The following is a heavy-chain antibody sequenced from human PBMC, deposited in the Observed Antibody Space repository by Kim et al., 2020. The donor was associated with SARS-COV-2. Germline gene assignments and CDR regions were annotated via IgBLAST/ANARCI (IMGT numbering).Heavy chain of an antibody. Sequence: ASVKVSCKASGYTFTSYDINWVRQATGQGLEWMGWMNPNSGNTGYAQKFQGRVTMTRNTSISTAYMELSSLRSEDTAVYYCAFSVESSSWYGWFDPWGQGTLVTVSS. J-gene: IGHJ5*02. CDR2: MNPNSGNT. D-gene: IGHD6-13*01. CDR3: AFSVESSSWYGWFDP. CDR1: GYTFTSYD. V-gene: IGHV1-8*01.